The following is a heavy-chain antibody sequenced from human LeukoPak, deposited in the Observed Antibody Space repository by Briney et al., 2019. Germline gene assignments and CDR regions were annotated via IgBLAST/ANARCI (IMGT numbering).Heavy chain of an antibody. J-gene: IGHJ4*02. V-gene: IGHV3-20*04. CDR3: ARVPPNLLRWQPGDY. CDR1: GFTFDDYG. D-gene: IGHD4-23*01. CDR2: INWNGGST. Sequence: GGSLRLSCAASGFTFDDYGMSWVHQAPGKGLEWVSGINWNGGSTGYADSVKGRFTISRDNAKNSLYLQMNSLRAEDTALYYCARVPPNLLRWQPGDYWGQGTLVTVSS.